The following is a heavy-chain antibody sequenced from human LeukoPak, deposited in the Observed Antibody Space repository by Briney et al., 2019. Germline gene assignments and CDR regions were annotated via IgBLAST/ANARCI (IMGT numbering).Heavy chain of an antibody. CDR2: IYPGDSDT. V-gene: IGHV5-51*01. Sequence: NKPGESLQISCKCSGYTFTNYWIGWVRQMPGKGLEWMGIIYPGDSDTRYSPSFQGQVTISADKSINTAYLQWSSLKASDTAMYYCARHEMATLPKAYYYYMDVWGKGTTVTVSS. CDR1: GYTFTNYW. CDR3: ARHEMATLPKAYYYYMDV. D-gene: IGHD5-24*01. J-gene: IGHJ6*03.